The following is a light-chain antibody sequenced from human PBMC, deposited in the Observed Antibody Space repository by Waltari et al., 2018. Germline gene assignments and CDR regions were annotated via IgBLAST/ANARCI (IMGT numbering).Light chain of an antibody. V-gene: IGKV3-20*01. Sequence: EIVLTQSPGTLSLSPGERATLSCRASQSVSRSLAWYQQKPGQAPRPLIYGASSRATAGPDRFSGSGSGTDFRLTISRLEPEDFAVYYCQHYVRLPVSFGQGTKVEIK. CDR2: GAS. CDR1: QSVSRS. CDR3: QHYVRLPVS. J-gene: IGKJ1*01.